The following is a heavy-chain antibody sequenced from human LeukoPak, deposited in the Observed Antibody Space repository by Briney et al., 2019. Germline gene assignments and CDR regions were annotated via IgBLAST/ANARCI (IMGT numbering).Heavy chain of an antibody. J-gene: IGHJ3*02. Sequence: GGSLRLSCAASGFTVSSNYMSWVRQAPGKGLEWVSSISSSSSYIYYAGSVRGRFTISRDNAKNSLYLQMNSLRAEDTAVYYCARDGDVDAFDIWGQGTMVTVSS. CDR3: ARDGDVDAFDI. V-gene: IGHV3-21*01. CDR1: GFTVSSNY. CDR2: ISSSSSYI. D-gene: IGHD2-21*02.